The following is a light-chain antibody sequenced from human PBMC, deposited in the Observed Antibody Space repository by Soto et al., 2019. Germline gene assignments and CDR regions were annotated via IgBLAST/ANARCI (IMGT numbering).Light chain of an antibody. Sequence: DVQMTQSPSSLSASVGDRVTITCKANQSIANFLNWFQHKPGEAPKLLISDASHLELGVPSRFSGSRSGTDFVLEISKLQSEDVATYFCQQYEDLPLTVGGGTKVDI. CDR1: QSIANF. J-gene: IGKJ4*01. CDR3: QQYEDLPLT. CDR2: DAS. V-gene: IGKV1-33*01.